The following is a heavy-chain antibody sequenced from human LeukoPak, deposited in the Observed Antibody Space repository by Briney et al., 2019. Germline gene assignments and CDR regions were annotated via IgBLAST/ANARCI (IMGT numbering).Heavy chain of an antibody. Sequence: PSETLSLTCTVSGGSISNSGYYWGCIRQPPGKGLEWIGSIYYSGSTYYNPSLKSRVTISVDTSKNRISLKMTSVTAADTAVYYCARAPFNYYQAFDPWGQGTLVTVSS. CDR1: GGSISNSGYY. CDR3: ARAPFNYYQAFDP. J-gene: IGHJ5*02. D-gene: IGHD4-11*01. V-gene: IGHV4-39*01. CDR2: IYYSGST.